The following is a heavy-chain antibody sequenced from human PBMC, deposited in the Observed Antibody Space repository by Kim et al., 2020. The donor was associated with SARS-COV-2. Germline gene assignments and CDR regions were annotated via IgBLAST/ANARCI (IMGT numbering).Heavy chain of an antibody. CDR1: GFTFSSYG. Sequence: GGSLRLSCAASGFTFSSYGMHWVRQAPGKGLEWVAVISYDGSNKYYADSVKGRFTISRDNSKNTLYLQMNSLRAEDTAVYYCAKAVGDYGDKFDPWGQGTLVPVSS. CDR3: AKAVGDYGDKFDP. D-gene: IGHD4-17*01. V-gene: IGHV3-30*18. CDR2: ISYDGSNK. J-gene: IGHJ5*02.